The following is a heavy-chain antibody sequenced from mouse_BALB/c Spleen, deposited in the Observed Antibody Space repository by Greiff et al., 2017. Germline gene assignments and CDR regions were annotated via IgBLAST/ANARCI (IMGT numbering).Heavy chain of an antibody. CDR2: INPSTGYT. CDR3: ARKYGSTYYFDY. J-gene: IGHJ2*01. V-gene: IGHV1-7*01. CDR1: GYTFTSYW. Sequence: VQLQQSGAELAKPGASVKMSCKASGYTFTSYWMHWVKQRPGQGLEWIGYINPSTGYTEYNQKFKDKATLTADKSSSTAYMQLSSLTSEDSAVYYCARKYGSTYYFDYWGQGTTLTVSS. D-gene: IGHD1-1*01.